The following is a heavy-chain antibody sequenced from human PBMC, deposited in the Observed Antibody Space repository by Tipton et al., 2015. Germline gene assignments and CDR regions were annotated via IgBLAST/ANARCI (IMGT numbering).Heavy chain of an antibody. CDR1: GYIFTSFW. CDR2: IYPGDSET. V-gene: IGHV5-51*01. Sequence: QLVQSGAEVKKPGESLKISCKGSGYIFTSFWIGWVRQMPGKGLEWMGTIYPGDSETRYNPSFPGQVTIAADKSITTAYLQWRSLKASDTAMYYCVRRVRRVGSHSYPYYFDYWGQGTLVPVSS. CDR3: VRRVRRVGSHSYPYYFDY. J-gene: IGHJ4*02. D-gene: IGHD1-26*01.